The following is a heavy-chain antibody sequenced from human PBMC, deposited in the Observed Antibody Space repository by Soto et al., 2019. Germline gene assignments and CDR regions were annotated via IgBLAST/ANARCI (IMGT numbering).Heavy chain of an antibody. Sequence: ASVKVSCQASGYTFTSYYMDWVRQAPGQGLEWMGIINPSGGSTSYAQKFQGRVTMTRDTSTSTVYMELSSLRSEDTAVYYCARGCSGSPAASLRVYGMDVWGQGTTVTVSS. J-gene: IGHJ6*02. D-gene: IGHD2-15*01. V-gene: IGHV1-46*03. CDR3: ARGCSGSPAASLRVYGMDV. CDR1: GYTFTSYY. CDR2: INPSGGST.